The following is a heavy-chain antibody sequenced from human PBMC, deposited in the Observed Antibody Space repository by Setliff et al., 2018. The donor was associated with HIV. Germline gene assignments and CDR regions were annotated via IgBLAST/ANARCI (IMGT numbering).Heavy chain of an antibody. D-gene: IGHD3-22*01. V-gene: IGHV4-38-2*01. CDR1: GYSLSSGYF. CDR2: IYHSGST. CDR3: ASTSRRLGDSSGNEGAFDI. Sequence: LSLTCAVSGYSLSSGYFWGWIRQPPGKGLEWIGSIYHSGSTYYNPSLKSRVTISVDTSKNQFSLKLSSVTAADTAVYYCASTSRRLGDSSGNEGAFDIWGQGTMVTV. J-gene: IGHJ3*02.